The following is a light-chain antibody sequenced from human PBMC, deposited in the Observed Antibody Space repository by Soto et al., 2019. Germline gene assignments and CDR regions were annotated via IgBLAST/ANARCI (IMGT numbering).Light chain of an antibody. CDR2: EVT. Sequence: QSVLTQPASVSGSTGQSITISCTGTSSDVGNYNLVSWYKQYPGKAPKLMIYEVTKRPSGVSNRFSGSKSGNTASLTISGLQAEDEADYYCCSYAGSSTHYVFGTGTKLTVL. CDR3: CSYAGSSTHYV. CDR1: SSDVGNYNL. J-gene: IGLJ1*01. V-gene: IGLV2-23*02.